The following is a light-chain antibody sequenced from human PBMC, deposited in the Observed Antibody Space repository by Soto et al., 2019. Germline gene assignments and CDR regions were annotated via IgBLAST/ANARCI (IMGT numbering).Light chain of an antibody. J-gene: IGKJ1*01. CDR3: QQYFITPWT. Sequence: DIVMTQSPDSLAVSLGETATINCKSSQSVLYSSNNKNYLAWYQQKPGQPPKLLIYWASTRESGVPDRFSGSGSGTDFTLTISSLQAEDVAVYYCQQYFITPWTLGQGTKVEIK. CDR1: QSVLYSSNNKNY. V-gene: IGKV4-1*01. CDR2: WAS.